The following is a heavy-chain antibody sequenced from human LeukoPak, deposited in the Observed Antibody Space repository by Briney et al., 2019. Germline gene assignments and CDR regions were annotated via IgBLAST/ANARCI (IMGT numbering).Heavy chain of an antibody. V-gene: IGHV3-21*01. CDR1: GFTFSNYW. J-gene: IGHJ3*02. D-gene: IGHD6-13*01. CDR2: ISSSSSYI. CDR3: AREHRQPWTFDI. Sequence: GGSLRLSCAASGFTFSNYWMHWVRQAPGKGLEWVSSISSSSSYIYYADSVKGRFTISRDNAKNSLYLQMNSLRAEDTAVYYCAREHRQPWTFDIWGQGTMVTVSS.